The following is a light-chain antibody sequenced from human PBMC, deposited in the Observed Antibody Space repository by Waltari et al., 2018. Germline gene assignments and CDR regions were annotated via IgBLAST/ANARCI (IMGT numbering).Light chain of an antibody. CDR1: VLAKKY. CDR2: RDT. Sequence: SYELTQPSSVSVSPGQTARITCSGAVLAKKYARWFQQTPGQAPVVLIYRDTQRPSGIPERFSGSSSGTTVNLTINGAQVDDEGDYYCYSATDNHLVFGGGTKLTVL. CDR3: YSATDNHLV. J-gene: IGLJ2*01. V-gene: IGLV3-27*01.